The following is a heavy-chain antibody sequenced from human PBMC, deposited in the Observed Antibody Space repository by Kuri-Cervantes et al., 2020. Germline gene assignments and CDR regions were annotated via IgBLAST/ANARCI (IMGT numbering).Heavy chain of an antibody. CDR2: MNPNSGNT. V-gene: IGHV1-8*01. Sequence: ASVKVSCKASGYTFTRYDINWVRQATGQGLEWMGWMNPNSGNTGYAQKFQGRVTMTRDTSTNTVYMELSSLRSEDTAVYYFARGVEITMVRGVITHFDYWGQGTLVTVSS. CDR3: ARGVEITMVRGVITHFDY. D-gene: IGHD3-10*01. CDR1: GYTFTRYD. J-gene: IGHJ4*02.